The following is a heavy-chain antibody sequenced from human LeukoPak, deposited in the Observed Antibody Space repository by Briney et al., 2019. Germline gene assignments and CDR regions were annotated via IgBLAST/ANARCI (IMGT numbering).Heavy chain of an antibody. D-gene: IGHD3-9*01. CDR2: FDPEDGET. Sequence: GASVKVSCKVSGYTLTELSMHWVRQAPGKGLEWMGGFDPEDGETIYAQKFQGRVTMTRDTSTSTVYMELSSLRSEDTAVYYCARGRLIRYFDWLLGVYWGQGTLVTVSS. CDR1: GYTLTELS. V-gene: IGHV1-24*01. J-gene: IGHJ4*02. CDR3: ARGRLIRYFDWLLGVY.